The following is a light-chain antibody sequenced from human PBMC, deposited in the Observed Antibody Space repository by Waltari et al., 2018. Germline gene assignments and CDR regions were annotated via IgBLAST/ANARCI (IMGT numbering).Light chain of an antibody. CDR3: QNHERLPAT. V-gene: IGKV3-20*01. CDR1: QSVSRY. J-gene: IGKJ1*01. CDR2: TAS. Sequence: IVLTQSPGTLSLSPGERATLSCRASQSVSRYLAWYQQRPGQAPRLLIYTASTRATGIPDRFSGSGYGTDFTLTLSRLEPEDFAVYYCQNHERLPATFGQGTKVEIK.